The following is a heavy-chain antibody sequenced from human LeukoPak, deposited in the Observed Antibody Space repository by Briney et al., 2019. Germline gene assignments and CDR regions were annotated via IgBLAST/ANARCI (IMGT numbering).Heavy chain of an antibody. CDR1: GFTFTSFW. CDR3: TRDEAPSGYLGYFDY. J-gene: IGHJ4*02. CDR2: IRSKAYGGTT. V-gene: IGHV3-49*04. Sequence: GGSLRLSCAASGFTFTSFWMSWVRQAPGKGLEWVGFIRSKAYGGTTEYAASVKGRFTISRDDSKSIAYLQMNSLKTEDTAVYYCTRDEAPSGYLGYFDYWGQGTLVTVSS. D-gene: IGHD3-16*01.